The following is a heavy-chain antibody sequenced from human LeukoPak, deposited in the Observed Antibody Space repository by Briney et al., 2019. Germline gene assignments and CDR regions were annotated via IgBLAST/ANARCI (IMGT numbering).Heavy chain of an antibody. V-gene: IGHV3-30*04. CDR2: ISNDGGNK. D-gene: IGHD4-17*01. CDR1: GFTFNKYN. CDR3: VRDEEDYDIYFDL. Sequence: PGGSLRLSCAASGFTFNKYNMHWVRHAPGKGLEWVAFISNDGGNKYYSDSMKGRFTISRDNSNNTLYLQMNSLRLEDTGVYYCVRDEEDYDIYFDLWGRGTLVTVSS. J-gene: IGHJ2*01.